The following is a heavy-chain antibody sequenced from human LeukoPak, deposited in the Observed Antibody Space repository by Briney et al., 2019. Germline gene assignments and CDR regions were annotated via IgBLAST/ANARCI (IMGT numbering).Heavy chain of an antibody. CDR3: ARDPDPYGSGSYYFVY. D-gene: IGHD3-10*01. CDR1: GYNFPDYY. V-gene: IGHV1-2*02. Sequence: GASVKVSCKASGYNFPDYYIHWVRQAPGQGLEWMGWVVPHSGVTKYEEKFQGRVTMTRDTSISTAYMELSRLRSDDTAVYYCARDPDPYGSGSYYFVYWGQGTLVTVSS. CDR2: VVPHSGVT. J-gene: IGHJ4*02.